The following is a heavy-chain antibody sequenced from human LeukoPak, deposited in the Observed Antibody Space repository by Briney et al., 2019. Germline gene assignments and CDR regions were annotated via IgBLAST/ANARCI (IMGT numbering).Heavy chain of an antibody. D-gene: IGHD2-15*01. CDR2: INPSGGST. CDR3: ARVSGYCSGGRCYGLPPHGMDV. Sequence: ASVKVSCKASGYTFTNYYMHWVRQPPGQGLEWMGIINPSGGSTSYAQKFQGRVTMTRDTSTSTVYMELSSLRSKDTAVYYCARVSGYCSGGRCYGLPPHGMDVWGQGTTVTVSS. CDR1: GYTFTNYY. V-gene: IGHV1-46*01. J-gene: IGHJ6*02.